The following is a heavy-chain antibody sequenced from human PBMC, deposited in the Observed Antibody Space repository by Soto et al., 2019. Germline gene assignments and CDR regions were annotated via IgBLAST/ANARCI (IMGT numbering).Heavy chain of an antibody. J-gene: IGHJ3*02. CDR3: ARDRKTAFDI. Sequence: GGSLRLSCAASGFTVSSNYMSWVRQAPGKGLEWVSVIYSSGSTYYADSVKGRFTISRDNSKNTLYLQMNSLRAEDTAVYYCARDRKTAFDIWGQGTMVTVSS. V-gene: IGHV3-66*01. CDR2: IYSSGST. CDR1: GFTVSSNY.